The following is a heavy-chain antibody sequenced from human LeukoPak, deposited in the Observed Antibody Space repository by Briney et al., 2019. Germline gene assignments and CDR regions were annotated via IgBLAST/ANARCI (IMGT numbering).Heavy chain of an antibody. CDR1: GYTFTSYY. J-gene: IGHJ4*02. V-gene: IGHV1-46*01. CDR3: ARDLLGYVEMATISSYGY. CDR2: INPSGGST. D-gene: IGHD5-24*01. Sequence: ASVKVSCKASGYTFTSYYMHWVRQAPGQGLEWMGIINPSGGSTSYAQKFQGRVTMTRDTSTSTVYMELSSLRSEDTAVYYCARDLLGYVEMATISSYGYWGQGTLVTVSS.